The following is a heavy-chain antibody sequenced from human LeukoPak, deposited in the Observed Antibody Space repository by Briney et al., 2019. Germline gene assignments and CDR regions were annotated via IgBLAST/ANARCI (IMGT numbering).Heavy chain of an antibody. Sequence: GGSLMLSCVGSGFTFSSFWMNWVRQVPGKGLEWLANIKEDESVTTHVESVKGRFTISRDNAENDLYLQMNSLRVEDTGIYYCARGRPTPGTDYWGQGILVTVSS. CDR2: IKEDESVT. V-gene: IGHV3-7*04. D-gene: IGHD6-13*01. CDR3: ARGRPTPGTDY. CDR1: GFTFSSFW. J-gene: IGHJ4*02.